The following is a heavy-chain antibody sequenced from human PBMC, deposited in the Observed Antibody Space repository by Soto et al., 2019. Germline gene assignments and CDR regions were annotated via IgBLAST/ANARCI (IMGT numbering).Heavy chain of an antibody. CDR3: VRGGGGGLFEH. D-gene: IGHD2-21*01. Sequence: GGSLRLSCATSGFPFNDYYMTWIRQAPGKGLEWLSHISPKSTFRDYADSVKGRFTISRDNTESSLFLQMNSLGVDDTAVYSCVRGGGGGLFEHWGQGVLVTVSS. CDR1: GFPFNDYY. V-gene: IGHV3-11*06. J-gene: IGHJ4*02. CDR2: ISPKSTFR.